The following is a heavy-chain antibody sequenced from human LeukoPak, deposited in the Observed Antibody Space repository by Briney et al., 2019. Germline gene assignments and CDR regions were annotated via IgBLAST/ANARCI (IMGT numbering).Heavy chain of an antibody. J-gene: IGHJ4*02. CDR1: GFTFSSYG. CDR2: ISYDGSNK. CDR3: AKSGGYDSSGYYYGPFDY. Sequence: PGGSLRLSCAASGFTFSSYGMHWVGQAPGKGLEGVAVISYDGSNKYYADSVKGRFTISRDNSKNTLYLQMNSLRAEDTAVYYCAKSGGYDSSGYYYGPFDYWGQGTLVTVSS. D-gene: IGHD3-22*01. V-gene: IGHV3-30*18.